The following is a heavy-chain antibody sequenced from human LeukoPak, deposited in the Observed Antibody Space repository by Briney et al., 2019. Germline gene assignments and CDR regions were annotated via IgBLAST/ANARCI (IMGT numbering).Heavy chain of an antibody. CDR2: IYPGDSDT. J-gene: IGHJ4*02. Sequence: GESLKISCKGSGYSLTTYWIAWVRQMPGKGLEWMGIIYPGDSDTRYSPSFQGQVTISADRSISTAYLQWSSLKASDTAMYYCARRGYSYGYGFDYWGQGTLVTVSS. D-gene: IGHD5-18*01. V-gene: IGHV5-51*01. CDR1: GYSLTTYW. CDR3: ARRGYSYGYGFDY.